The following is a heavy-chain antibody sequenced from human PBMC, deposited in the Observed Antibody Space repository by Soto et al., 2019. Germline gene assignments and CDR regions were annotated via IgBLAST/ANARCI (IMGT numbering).Heavy chain of an antibody. CDR2: ISWNSGSI. J-gene: IGHJ6*03. CDR1: GFTFDDYA. Sequence: GGSLRLSCAASGFTFDDYAMHWVRQAPGKGLEWVSGISWNSGSIGYADSVKGRFTISRDNAKNSLYLQMNSLRAEDTALYYCAKDGVPAAMYYYMDVWGKGTTVTVSS. D-gene: IGHD2-2*01. CDR3: AKDGVPAAMYYYMDV. V-gene: IGHV3-9*01.